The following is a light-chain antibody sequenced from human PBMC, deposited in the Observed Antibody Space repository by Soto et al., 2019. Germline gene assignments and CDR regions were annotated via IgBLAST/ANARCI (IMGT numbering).Light chain of an antibody. CDR2: GAS. CDR1: QSVSSSY. CDR3: QQYGSSWT. V-gene: IGKV3-20*01. J-gene: IGKJ1*01. Sequence: EIVLTQSPGTLSLSPGERATLSCRASQSVSSSYLVGYQQKPGQAPRLLIYGASNRATGIPDRFSGSGSGTDFTLTISRLEPEDFAVYYCQQYGSSWTFGQGTKVEIK.